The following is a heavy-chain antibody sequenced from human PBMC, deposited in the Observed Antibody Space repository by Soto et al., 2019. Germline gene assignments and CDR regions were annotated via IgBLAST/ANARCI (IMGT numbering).Heavy chain of an antibody. Sequence: QVQLVESGGGVVQPGRSLRLSSAASGFTLSSYAMHWVRQAPGKGLEWVAVISYDGSNKYYADSVKGRFTISRDNSKNTLYLQMNSLRAEDTAVYYCARERSGGVVVVAAYFDNWGQGTLVTVSS. CDR3: ARERSGGVVVVAAYFDN. CDR1: GFTLSSYA. D-gene: IGHD2-15*01. J-gene: IGHJ4*02. CDR2: ISYDGSNK. V-gene: IGHV3-30*04.